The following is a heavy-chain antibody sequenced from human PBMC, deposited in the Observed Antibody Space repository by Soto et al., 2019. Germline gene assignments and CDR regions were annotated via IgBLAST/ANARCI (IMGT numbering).Heavy chain of an antibody. CDR3: ARGGLEYHYYYYMDV. Sequence: SETLSLTCTVSGDSISGYYWSWIRQAPGKGLEWIGYTYYTGRTDYNPSLKSRVTMSVDTSKNKFSLKLTSVTAADTAVYYCARGGLEYHYYYYMDVWGKGTTVTVSS. J-gene: IGHJ6*03. CDR1: GDSISGYY. CDR2: TYYTGRT. V-gene: IGHV4-59*01. D-gene: IGHD4-4*01.